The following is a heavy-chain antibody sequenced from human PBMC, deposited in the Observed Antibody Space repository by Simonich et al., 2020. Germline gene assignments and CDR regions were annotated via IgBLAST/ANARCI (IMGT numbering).Heavy chain of an antibody. CDR2: IMADKGNN. CDR3: ARASRGTWWYYYFDY. J-gene: IGHJ4*02. D-gene: IGHD2-15*01. Sequence: QVQLVQSGAAVKKPGASVQVSCTASGYTFTSSGISWVRQAPGQGLEWMGWIMADKGNNNYAQKLQGRVTMTTDTDTSTAYMELRSRRSDDTAVYYCARASRGTWWYYYFDYWGQGTLVTVSS. CDR1: GYTFTSSG. V-gene: IGHV1-18*01.